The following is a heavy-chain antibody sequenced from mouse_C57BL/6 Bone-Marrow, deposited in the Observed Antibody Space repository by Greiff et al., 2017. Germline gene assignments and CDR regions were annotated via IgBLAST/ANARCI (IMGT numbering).Heavy chain of an antibody. CDR1: GYSITSGYY. Sequence: EVQLVESGPGLVKPSQSLSLTCSVTGYSITSGYYWNCIRQFPGNKLEWMGYISYDGSHNYNPSLKNRISITRDTSKNQFFLKLNSVTTEDTATYYCARDLPDYAMDYWGQGTSVTVSS. CDR2: ISYDGSH. D-gene: IGHD6-1*01. J-gene: IGHJ4*01. CDR3: ARDLPDYAMDY. V-gene: IGHV3-6*01.